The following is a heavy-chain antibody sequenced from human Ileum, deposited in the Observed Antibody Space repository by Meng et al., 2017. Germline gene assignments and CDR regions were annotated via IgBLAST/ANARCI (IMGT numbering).Heavy chain of an antibody. CDR1: GGSISSYY. Sequence: GSGPGLGKPSENLSFTGTGSGGSISSYYLSWIRQPAGKGLEWIRRIYTSGSTNYNPSLKSRVTMSVDTSKIQFSLKLSSVTAADTAVYYCARDVVPTVTYYYNWFDPWGQGTLVTVSS. CDR3: ARDVVPTVTYYYNWFDP. J-gene: IGHJ5*02. V-gene: IGHV4-4*07. CDR2: IYTSGST. D-gene: IGHD4-17*01.